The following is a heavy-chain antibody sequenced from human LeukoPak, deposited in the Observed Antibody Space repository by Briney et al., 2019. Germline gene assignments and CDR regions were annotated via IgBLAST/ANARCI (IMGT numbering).Heavy chain of an antibody. Sequence: PSETLSLTCTVSGDSISSGNYYWSWIRQPAGKGLEWIGRIYTSGSTNYNPSLKSRVTISVDTSKNQFSLRLNSVTATDTAMYSCARGPYSYDSSGCFDYWRQGALVTVSS. CDR2: IYTSGST. D-gene: IGHD3-22*01. V-gene: IGHV4-61*02. CDR3: ARGPYSYDSSGCFDY. CDR1: GDSISSGNYY. J-gene: IGHJ4*02.